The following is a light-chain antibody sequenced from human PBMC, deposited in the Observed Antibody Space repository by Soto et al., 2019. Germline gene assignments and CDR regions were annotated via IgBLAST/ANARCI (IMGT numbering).Light chain of an antibody. J-gene: IGKJ1*01. V-gene: IGKV3-20*01. Sequence: EIVMTQSPVTLSVSPGGRATLSFRASQSVSNNYLAWYQQKPGQAPRLLIYGASNRATGIPDRFSGSGSGTDFTLTISRLEPEDFAVYYCQQYGSSGTFGQGTKVDIK. CDR3: QQYGSSGT. CDR1: QSVSNNY. CDR2: GAS.